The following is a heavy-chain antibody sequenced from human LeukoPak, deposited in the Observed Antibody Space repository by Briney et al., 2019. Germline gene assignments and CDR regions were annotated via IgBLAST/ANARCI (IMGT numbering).Heavy chain of an antibody. CDR1: GYAFTRHY. V-gene: IGHV1-46*01. J-gene: IGHJ5*02. D-gene: IGHD1-26*01. Sequence: ASVKVSCKASGYAFTRHYMHWVRQVPGQGLEWMGLINPSGSSTIYAQKFQGRVTMTRDMSTSTDYMELSSLRSEDTAVYYCARDNSVGDYAWWFDPWGQGTLVTVSS. CDR2: INPSGSST. CDR3: ARDNSVGDYAWWFDP.